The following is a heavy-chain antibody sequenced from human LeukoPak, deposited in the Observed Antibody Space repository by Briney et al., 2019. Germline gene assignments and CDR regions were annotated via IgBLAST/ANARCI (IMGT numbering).Heavy chain of an antibody. V-gene: IGHV4-59*12. CDR1: GGSISSYY. D-gene: IGHD3-22*01. Sequence: SETLSLTCIVSGGSISSYYWSWIRQPPGKGLEWIGYIYYSGSTNYNPSLKSRVTISVDTSKNHFSLNLKSVTAADTAVYYCARDYYDSSVYQYYYDSWGQGTLVIVSS. J-gene: IGHJ4*02. CDR2: IYYSGST. CDR3: ARDYYDSSVYQYYYDS.